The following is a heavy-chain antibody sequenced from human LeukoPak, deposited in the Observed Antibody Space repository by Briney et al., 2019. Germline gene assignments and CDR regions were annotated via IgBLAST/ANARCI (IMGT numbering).Heavy chain of an antibody. Sequence: GGSLRLSCAASGFTFNNYAMTWVRQAPGKGLEWVSAVSGRGDGTYYANSVKGRFTISRDNSKNTLYLEMNSLRAEDTAVYHCAEAPPAATNYYYGMDVWGQGTTVTVSS. V-gene: IGHV3-23*01. CDR1: GFTFNNYA. CDR2: VSGRGDGT. D-gene: IGHD2-15*01. J-gene: IGHJ6*02. CDR3: AEAPPAATNYYYGMDV.